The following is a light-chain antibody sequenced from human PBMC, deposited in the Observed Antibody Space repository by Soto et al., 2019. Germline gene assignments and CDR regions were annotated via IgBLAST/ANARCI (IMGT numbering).Light chain of an antibody. CDR3: YCFTNTSLRWV. CDR1: KNNIGDYNY. Sequence: QSALTQPASVSGSPGQTITISCTGTKNNIGDYNYVSWYQQHPDKAPKLIIYEVSNRPSGISGRFSGSKSGNTASLSISGLQAEDEADYYCYCFTNTSLRWVFGGGTKVTVL. CDR2: EVS. V-gene: IGLV2-14*01. J-gene: IGLJ3*02.